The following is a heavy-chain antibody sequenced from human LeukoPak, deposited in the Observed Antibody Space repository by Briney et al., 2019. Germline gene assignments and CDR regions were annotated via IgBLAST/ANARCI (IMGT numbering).Heavy chain of an antibody. J-gene: IGHJ4*02. CDR3: AKGLTWDSTSCSD. CDR2: IVGSGGNT. CDR1: GFTFSSYW. V-gene: IGHV3-23*01. Sequence: PGGSLRLSCAASGFTFSSYWMHWVRQAPGKGLEWVSAIVGSGGNTYYADSVKGRFAISRDNFKSTLYLQMNSLRAEDTAVYYCAKGLTWDSTSCSDWGQGTLVAVSS. D-gene: IGHD2-2*01.